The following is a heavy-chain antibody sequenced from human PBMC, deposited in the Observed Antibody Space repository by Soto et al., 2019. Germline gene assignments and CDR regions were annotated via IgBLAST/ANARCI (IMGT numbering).Heavy chain of an antibody. D-gene: IGHD2-15*01. CDR2: TYYRSKWYN. V-gene: IGHV6-1*01. CDR1: GDNVPSNSAA. Sequence: PSQTLSLTGAISGDNVPSNSAAWNWIRQSPSRGLEWLGRTYYRSKWYNDYAVSVKSRITINPDTSKNQFSLQLNSVTPEDTAVYYCARFFFAASADHCYVMDVWGQGTTVTGSS. J-gene: IGHJ6*02. CDR3: ARFFFAASADHCYVMDV.